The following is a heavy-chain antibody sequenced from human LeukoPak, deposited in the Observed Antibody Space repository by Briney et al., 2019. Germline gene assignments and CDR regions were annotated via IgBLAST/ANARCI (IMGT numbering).Heavy chain of an antibody. D-gene: IGHD5-18*01. CDR1: GFTFSSYS. CDR2: ISSSSSYI. V-gene: IGHV3-21*04. CDR3: ARTTEGGYTYDYFYYYYMDV. Sequence: GGSLRLSCAASGFTFSSYSMNWVRQAPGKGLEWVSSISSSSSYIYYADSVKGRFTISRDNAKNSLYLQMNSLRAEDTALYYCARTTEGGYTYDYFYYYYMDVWGKGTTVTISS. J-gene: IGHJ6*03.